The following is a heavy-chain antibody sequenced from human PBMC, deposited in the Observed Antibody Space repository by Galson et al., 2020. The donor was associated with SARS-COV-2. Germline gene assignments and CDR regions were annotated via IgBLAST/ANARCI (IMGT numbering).Heavy chain of an antibody. J-gene: IGHJ6*02. CDR3: SKARSPLHYYYAGRDV. Sequence: TGGSLRLSCAASGFTFSSYGMHWVRQAPGKGLEWVAVISYDGSNKYYADSVKGRFTISRDNSKNTLYLQMNSLRAEDTAVYYCSKARSPLHYYYAGRDVWGQGTTVTVSS. CDR1: GFTFSSYG. V-gene: IGHV3-30*18. CDR2: ISYDGSNK.